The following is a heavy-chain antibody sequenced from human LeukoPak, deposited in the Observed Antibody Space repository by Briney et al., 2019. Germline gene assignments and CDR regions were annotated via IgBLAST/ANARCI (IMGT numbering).Heavy chain of an antibody. CDR2: MNPNSGNT. CDR3: ARAGENYYDSSGYYWFDY. CDR1: GYTFTSYD. D-gene: IGHD3-22*01. J-gene: IGHJ4*02. Sequence: ASVKVSCKASGYTFTSYDINWVRQATGQGLEWMGWMNPNSGNTGYAQKFQGRVTMTRNTSISTAYMELSSLRPEDTAVYYCARAGENYYDSSGYYWFDYWGQGTLVTVSS. V-gene: IGHV1-8*01.